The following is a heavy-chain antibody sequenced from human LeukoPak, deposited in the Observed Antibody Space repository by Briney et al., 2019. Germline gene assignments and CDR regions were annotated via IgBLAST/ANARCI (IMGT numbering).Heavy chain of an antibody. CDR1: GGSISSGDYY. Sequence: PSQTLSLTCTVSGGSISSGDYYWSWIRQPPGKGLEWIGYIYYSGSTNYNPSLKSRVTISVDTSKNQFSLKLSSVTAADTAVYYCARVGYSYTVGPFDPWGQGTLVTVSS. CDR2: IYYSGST. V-gene: IGHV4-30-4*01. J-gene: IGHJ5*02. CDR3: ARVGYSYTVGPFDP. D-gene: IGHD5-18*01.